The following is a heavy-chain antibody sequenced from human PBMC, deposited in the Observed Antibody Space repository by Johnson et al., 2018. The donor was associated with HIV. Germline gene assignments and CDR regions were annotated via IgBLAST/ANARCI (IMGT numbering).Heavy chain of an antibody. V-gene: IGHV3-23*04. CDR2: ISGSGGST. CDR1: GFSFGTYA. D-gene: IGHD3-10*01. J-gene: IGHJ3*02. Sequence: VQLVESGGGLVQPGGSLRLSCAASGFSFGTYAMSWVRQAPGKGLQWVSGISGSGGSTYYADSVKGRFTISRDNSTNMLYLQMYSLRAEDTAVYYCARDRLLWFRELWPHDALDIWGQGTMVTVSS. CDR3: ARDRLLWFRELWPHDALDI.